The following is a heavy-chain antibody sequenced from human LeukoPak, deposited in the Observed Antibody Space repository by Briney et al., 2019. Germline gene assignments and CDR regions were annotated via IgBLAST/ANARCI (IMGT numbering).Heavy chain of an antibody. Sequence: PGGSLRLSCEASGFTFSSYAMHWVRQARGKGLEWVAVIWYDGSNKYYADSVKGRFTISRDNSKNTLYLQMNSLRAEDTAVYYCARGAPGYYDILTGYPKTFDYWGQGTLVTVSS. CDR2: IWYDGSNK. J-gene: IGHJ4*02. D-gene: IGHD3-9*01. CDR3: ARGAPGYYDILTGYPKTFDY. V-gene: IGHV3-30*04. CDR1: GFTFSSYA.